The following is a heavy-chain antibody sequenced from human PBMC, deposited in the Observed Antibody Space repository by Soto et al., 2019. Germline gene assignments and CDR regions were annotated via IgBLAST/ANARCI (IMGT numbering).Heavy chain of an antibody. D-gene: IGHD2-2*01. CDR2: ISWDGGST. CDR3: ARATGYCSSTSCYDYYGMDV. Sequence: TGGSLRLSCAASGFTFDDYAMHWVRQAPGKGLEWVSLISWDGGSTYYADSVKGRFTISRDNSKNSLYLQMNSLRAEDTALCYCARATGYCSSTSCYDYYGMDVWGQGTTVTVSS. V-gene: IGHV3-43D*04. J-gene: IGHJ6*02. CDR1: GFTFDDYA.